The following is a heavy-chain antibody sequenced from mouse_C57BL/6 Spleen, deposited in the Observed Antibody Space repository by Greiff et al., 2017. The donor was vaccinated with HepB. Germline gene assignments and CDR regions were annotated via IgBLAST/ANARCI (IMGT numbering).Heavy chain of an antibody. J-gene: IGHJ1*03. D-gene: IGHD2-1*01. CDR3: ARPLYGNYGRKNWYFDV. CDR2: ILPGSGST. CDR1: GYTFTGYW. V-gene: IGHV1-9*01. Sequence: QVQLQQSGAELMKPGASVKLSCKATGYTFTGYWIEWVKQRPGHGLEWIGEILPGSGSTNYNEKFKGKATFTADTSSNTAYMQLSSLTTEDSAIYYCARPLYGNYGRKNWYFDVWGTGTTVTVSS.